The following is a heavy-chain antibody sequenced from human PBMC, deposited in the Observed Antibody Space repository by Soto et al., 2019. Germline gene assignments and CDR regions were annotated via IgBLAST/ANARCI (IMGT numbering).Heavy chain of an antibody. CDR3: ARGPHFYESGSPAWSTAD. CDR1: GYTFKSYG. Sequence: QVQLVQSGSEVKKPGASVKVSCKASGYTFKSYGISWVRQAPGQGLEWMGRISPYNGDKNYAQKYQGRVSMTTDTSTSTVYMEVRSPGLDDTAVYYCARGPHFYESGSPAWSTADWGQGTLVTVSS. D-gene: IGHD3-10*01. J-gene: IGHJ4*02. CDR2: ISPYNGDK. V-gene: IGHV1-18*01.